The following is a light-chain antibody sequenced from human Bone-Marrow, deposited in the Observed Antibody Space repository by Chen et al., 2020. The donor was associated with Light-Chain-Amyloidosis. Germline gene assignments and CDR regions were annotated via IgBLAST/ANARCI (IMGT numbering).Light chain of an antibody. Sequence: QSALTQPASVSGSPGQSITISRTGTSSDVGGDNHVSWYQQHPDKAPKHMIYEVTIQPSWVPVRFSGSKSDNPSSLTISWLQTQDEADYFCSSYTITNTLVFGSGTRVTVL. CDR2: EVT. J-gene: IGLJ1*01. CDR3: SSYTITNTLV. CDR1: SSDVGGDNH. V-gene: IGLV2-14*01.